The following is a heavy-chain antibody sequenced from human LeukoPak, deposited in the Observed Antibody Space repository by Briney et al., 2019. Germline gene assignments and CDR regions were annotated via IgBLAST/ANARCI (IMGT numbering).Heavy chain of an antibody. Sequence: GESLKISCQVSGYIFTHYWIGWVLQMPGNGLESMGIIYPADSDTTYSPSFQGQVTISVDKSISTVYLQWSTLKASDTAMYYCARQSRDGSKTRGYYFDYWGQGTLVTVSS. D-gene: IGHD3-10*01. CDR2: IYPADSDT. CDR3: ARQSRDGSKTRGYYFDY. J-gene: IGHJ4*02. CDR1: GYIFTHYW. V-gene: IGHV5-51*01.